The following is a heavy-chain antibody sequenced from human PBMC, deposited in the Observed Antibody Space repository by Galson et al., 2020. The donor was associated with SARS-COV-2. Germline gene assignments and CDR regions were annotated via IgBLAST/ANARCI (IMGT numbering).Heavy chain of an antibody. Sequence: QAGGSLRLSCAASGFTFSSYAMHWVRQAPGKGLEWVAVISYDGSNKYYADSVKGRFTISRDNSKNTLYLQMNSLRAEDTAVYYCASDRDDYGDYVYFDYLGQGTLVTVSS. CDR3: ASDRDDYGDYVYFDY. CDR1: GFTFSSYA. CDR2: ISYDGSNK. J-gene: IGHJ4*02. D-gene: IGHD4-17*01. V-gene: IGHV3-30*04.